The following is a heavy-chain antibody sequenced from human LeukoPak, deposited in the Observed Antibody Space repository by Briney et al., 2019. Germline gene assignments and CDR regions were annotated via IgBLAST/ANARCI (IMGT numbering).Heavy chain of an antibody. D-gene: IGHD4-17*01. CDR3: ARDPFYGDADFDY. J-gene: IGHJ4*02. CDR2: IKSDGSST. Sequence: GGTLRLSCAASGFTFSNYWMHWVRQAPAKGLVWVSRIKSDGSSTTYADSVKGRFTISRDNAKNMVYLQMNSLRAEDTAVYYCARDPFYGDADFDYWGQGTLVTVSS. CDR1: GFTFSNYW. V-gene: IGHV3-74*01.